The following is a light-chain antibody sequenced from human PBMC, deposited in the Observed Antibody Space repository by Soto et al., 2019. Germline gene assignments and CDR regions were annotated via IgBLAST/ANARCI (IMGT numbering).Light chain of an antibody. J-gene: IGKJ1*01. V-gene: IGKV1-5*03. CDR1: QSISNC. CDR2: KAS. Sequence: DIQVTQSPSTLSASVGDRVTITCRASQSISNCLAWYQQKSGKAPKLLIYKASSLESGVPSRFSGSGSGTEFTLTISSLQPDDFATYYCQQYTSYSWTFGQGTKVDIK. CDR3: QQYTSYSWT.